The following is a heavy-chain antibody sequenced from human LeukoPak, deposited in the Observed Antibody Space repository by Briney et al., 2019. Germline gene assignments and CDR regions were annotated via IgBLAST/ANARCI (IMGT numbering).Heavy chain of an antibody. Sequence: PGGSLRLSCAASGFTFSSYAMHWVRQAPGKGLEWVAVISYDGSNKYYADSVKGRFTISRDNSKNTLYLQMNSLRAEDTAVYYCARAANVLLWFGELENYWGQGTLVTVSS. V-gene: IGHV3-30*04. D-gene: IGHD3-10*01. CDR2: ISYDGSNK. CDR3: ARAANVLLWFGELENY. J-gene: IGHJ4*02. CDR1: GFTFSSYA.